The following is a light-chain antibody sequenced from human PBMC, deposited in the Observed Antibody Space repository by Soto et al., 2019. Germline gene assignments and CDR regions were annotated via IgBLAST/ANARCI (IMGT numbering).Light chain of an antibody. J-gene: IGKJ5*01. CDR2: GAS. V-gene: IGKV3-20*01. CDR3: QQYGILPRT. Sequence: VLTQSPGTVSLTQGERATLSCRASQSVSSSFLAWYQQKVGQAPRLLIYGASSRATGIPDRFSGSGSGTDFTLTISRLESEDFAVYYCQQYGILPRTFGEGTRLEI. CDR1: QSVSSSF.